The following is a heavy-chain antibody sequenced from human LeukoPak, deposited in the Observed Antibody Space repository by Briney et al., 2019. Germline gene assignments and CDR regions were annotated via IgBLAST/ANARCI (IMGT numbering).Heavy chain of an antibody. D-gene: IGHD3-3*01. CDR2: ISSSGSTI. CDR1: GFTFSDYY. V-gene: IGHV3-11*01. CDR3: ARSNRGFFKQQPLDY. J-gene: IGHJ4*02. Sequence: KPGGSLRLSCAASGFTFSDYYMSWIRQAPGKGLERVSYISSSGSTIYYADSVKGRFTISRDNAKNSLYLQMNSLRAEDTAVYYCARSNRGFFKQQPLDYWGQGTRVTVSS.